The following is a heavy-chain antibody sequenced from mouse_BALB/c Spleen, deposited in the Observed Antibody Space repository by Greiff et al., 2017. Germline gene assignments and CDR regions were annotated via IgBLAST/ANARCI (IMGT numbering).Heavy chain of an antibody. Sequence: QVQLQQSGAELAKPGASVKMSCKASGYTFTSYWMHWVKQRPGQGLEWIGYINPSTGYTEYNQKFKDKATLTVDTSSSTAYMQLSSLTSEDSAVYYCTRSVAYWGQGTLVTVSA. CDR1: GYTFTSYW. CDR2: INPSTGYT. J-gene: IGHJ3*01. V-gene: IGHV1-7*01. CDR3: TRSVAY.